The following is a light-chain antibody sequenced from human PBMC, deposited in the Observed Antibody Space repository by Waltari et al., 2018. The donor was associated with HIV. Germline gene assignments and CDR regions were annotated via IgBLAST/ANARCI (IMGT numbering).Light chain of an antibody. V-gene: IGKV1-39*01. CDR1: QSIRSH. J-gene: IGKJ1*01. Sequence: DIQMTQSPSSLSAFVGDRVTITCRASQSIRSHLNWYQQKPGKAPKLLIYAASTLQTGVPSRFSGSGSGTDFTLTIASLQPEDFAAYFCQQSYSSPWTFGQGTKVEIK. CDR2: AAS. CDR3: QQSYSSPWT.